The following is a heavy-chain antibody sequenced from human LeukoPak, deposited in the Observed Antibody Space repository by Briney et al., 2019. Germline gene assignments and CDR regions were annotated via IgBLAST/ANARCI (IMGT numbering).Heavy chain of an antibody. CDR1: GDSISSSSYY. CDR3: ARRSGYYSDAFDI. V-gene: IGHV4-39*01. Sequence: PSETLSLTCTVSGDSISSSSYYWGWIRQPPGKGLEWIGSIYYSGSTYYNPSLKSRVTISVDTSKNQFSLKLSSVTAADTAVYYCARRSGYYSDAFDIWGQGTMVTVSS. J-gene: IGHJ3*02. CDR2: IYYSGST. D-gene: IGHD3-22*01.